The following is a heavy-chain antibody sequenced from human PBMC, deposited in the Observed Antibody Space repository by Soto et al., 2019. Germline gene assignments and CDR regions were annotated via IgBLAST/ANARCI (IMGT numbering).Heavy chain of an antibody. CDR2: IDPSDSHT. CDR1: GYSFTSYW. Sequence: GESLKISCRGSGYSFTSYWISWVRQMPGKGLEWMGRIDPSDSHTNYSPSFQGHVTISADKSISTAYLQWSSLKASDTAMYYCARRRRSLGDAFDIWGQGTMVTVSS. V-gene: IGHV5-10-1*01. CDR3: ARRRRSLGDAFDI. J-gene: IGHJ3*02. D-gene: IGHD3-16*01.